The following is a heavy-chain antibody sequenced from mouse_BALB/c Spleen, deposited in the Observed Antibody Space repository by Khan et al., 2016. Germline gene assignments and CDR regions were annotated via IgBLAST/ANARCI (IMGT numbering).Heavy chain of an antibody. V-gene: IGHV1-54*01. CDR3: ARGNCHFLFAMDY. Sequence: QVQLQQSGAELVRPGTSVKVSCKASGYAFTKYLIEWVKQRPGQGLEWIGVINPGSGGSNYNEKFKGKATLTADKSSSTAYMQLSSLTSDDSAVYFCARGNCHFLFAMDYWGQGTSVTVSS. J-gene: IGHJ4*01. CDR1: GYAFTKYL. CDR2: INPGSGGS. D-gene: IGHD2-1*01.